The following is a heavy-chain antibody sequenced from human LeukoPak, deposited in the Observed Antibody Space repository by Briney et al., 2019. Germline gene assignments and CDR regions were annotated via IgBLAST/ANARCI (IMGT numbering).Heavy chain of an antibody. CDR3: ARAPECDFWSGYYTWFDP. CDR1: GGSFSGYY. D-gene: IGHD3-3*01. V-gene: IGHV4-34*01. Sequence: SETLSLTCAVYGGSFSGYYWSWIRQPPGKGLEWIGEINHSGSTNYNPSLKSRVTISVDTSKNQFSLKLSSVTAADTAVYYCARAPECDFWSGYYTWFDPWGQGTLVTVSS. J-gene: IGHJ5*02. CDR2: INHSGST.